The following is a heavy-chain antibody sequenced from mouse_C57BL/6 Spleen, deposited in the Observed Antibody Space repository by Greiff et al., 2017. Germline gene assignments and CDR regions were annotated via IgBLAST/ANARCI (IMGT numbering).Heavy chain of an antibody. J-gene: IGHJ3*01. CDR3: ESEGQRVFAC. CDR2: IDPKSGGT. Sequence: VQLQQPGAELVKPGASVKLSCKASGYNFTSYWMHWVKQRPGRGLEWIGRIDPKSGGTKYNEKVKGKATLTVGKPSSTAYMQLLSLTSSDSAIYYCESEGQRVFACGGRGTRITVS. CDR1: GYNFTSYW. V-gene: IGHV1-62-3*01.